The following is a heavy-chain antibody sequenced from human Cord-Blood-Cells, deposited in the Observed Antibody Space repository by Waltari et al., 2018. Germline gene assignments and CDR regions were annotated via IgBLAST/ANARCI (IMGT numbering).Heavy chain of an antibody. J-gene: IGHJ4*02. Sequence: EVQLVESGGGLVQPDGSLRLTCGASGFSFSRQSMHWVRQAPGKGLVWVSRINSDGSSTSYADSVKGRFTISRDNAKNTLYLQMNSLRAEDTAVYYCARVPVGALDYWGQGTLVTVSS. V-gene: IGHV3-74*01. CDR2: INSDGSST. D-gene: IGHD1-26*01. CDR3: ARVPVGALDY. CDR1: GFSFSRQS.